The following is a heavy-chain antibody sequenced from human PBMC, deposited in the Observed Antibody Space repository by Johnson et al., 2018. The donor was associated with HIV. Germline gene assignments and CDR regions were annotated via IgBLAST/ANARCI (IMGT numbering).Heavy chain of an antibody. Sequence: VQLVESGGGLVQSGGSLGLSCAATGFTFSIYWMAWVRQAPGKGLEWVANINQDGSENHYVDSVKGRFTISRDNSKNTLYLQMNSLRAEDTAMYYCARRIAAADDAFDIWGHGTMVTVSS. D-gene: IGHD6-25*01. CDR3: ARRIAAADDAFDI. J-gene: IGHJ3*02. CDR2: INQDGSEN. V-gene: IGHV3-7*04. CDR1: GFTFSIYW.